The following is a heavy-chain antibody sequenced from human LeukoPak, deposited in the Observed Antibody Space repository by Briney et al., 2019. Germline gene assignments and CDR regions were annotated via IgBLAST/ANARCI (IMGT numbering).Heavy chain of an antibody. CDR2: INTSGST. CDR3: AGEVSVGATRTLDP. J-gene: IGHJ5*02. CDR1: GGSISNYY. V-gene: IGHV4-4*07. D-gene: IGHD1-26*01. Sequence: PSETLSLTCTVSGGSISNYYWSWIRQPAGKGLEWIGRINTSGSTNYNPFLKSRVTMSVDTSKNQFSLKLSYVTAADTAVYYCAGEVSVGATRTLDPWGQGTLVTVSS.